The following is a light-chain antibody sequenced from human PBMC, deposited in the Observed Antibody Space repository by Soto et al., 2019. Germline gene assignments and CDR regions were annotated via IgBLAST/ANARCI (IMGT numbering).Light chain of an antibody. Sequence: QSVLTQPPSVSAAPGQKVTISCSGSSSNIGNDYVSWYQQLPGTAPKLLIYDNDKRPSGIPDRFSGSKSGTSASLGITGRHEGDADDYYGGTGDTRRGGWVFGGGTKLTVL. CDR2: DND. CDR1: SSNIGNDY. V-gene: IGLV1-51*01. CDR3: GTGDTRRGGWV. J-gene: IGLJ3*02.